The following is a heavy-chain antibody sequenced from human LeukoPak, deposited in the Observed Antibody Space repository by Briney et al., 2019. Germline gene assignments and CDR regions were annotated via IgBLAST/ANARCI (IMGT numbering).Heavy chain of an antibody. Sequence: SVKVSCKASGRTFSSYAISWVRQAPGQGLEWMGRIIPIFGTANYAQKFQGRVTITTDESTSTAYMELSSLRSEDTAVYYCARGVGATMPHYFDYWGQGTLVTVSS. CDR2: IIPIFGTA. V-gene: IGHV1-69*05. CDR1: GRTFSSYA. J-gene: IGHJ4*02. CDR3: ARGVGATMPHYFDY. D-gene: IGHD1-26*01.